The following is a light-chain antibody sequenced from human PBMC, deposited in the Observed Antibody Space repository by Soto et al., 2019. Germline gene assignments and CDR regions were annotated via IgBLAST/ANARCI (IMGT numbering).Light chain of an antibody. Sequence: EIVLTQFPATLSLSPGDRATLSCRARQSVPSYLAWYQQKPGQAPRLLVYDISNRATGIPARFTGSGSGTDFTLTISSLEPEDSAVYYCQQRNAWPRNTFGQGTKLQI. CDR3: QQRNAWPRNT. V-gene: IGKV3-11*01. CDR1: QSVPSY. J-gene: IGKJ2*01. CDR2: DIS.